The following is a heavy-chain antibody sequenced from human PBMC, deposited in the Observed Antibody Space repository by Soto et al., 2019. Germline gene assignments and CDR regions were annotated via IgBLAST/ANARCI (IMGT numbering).Heavy chain of an antibody. CDR1: GFTFSSYS. CDR2: ISSSSSTI. J-gene: IGHJ6*03. V-gene: IGHV3-48*01. Sequence: GGSLRLSCAASGFTFSSYSMNWVRQAPGKGLERVSYISSSSSTIYYADSVKGRFTISRDNAKNSLYLQMNSLRAEDTAVYYFARDYSSSYLYYYYYYMDVWGKGTTVTVSS. D-gene: IGHD6-6*01. CDR3: ARDYSSSYLYYYYYYMDV.